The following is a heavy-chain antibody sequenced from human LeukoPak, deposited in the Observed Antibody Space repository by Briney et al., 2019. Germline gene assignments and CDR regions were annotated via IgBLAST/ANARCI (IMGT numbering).Heavy chain of an antibody. D-gene: IGHD3-10*01. V-gene: IGHV3-30*03. J-gene: IGHJ4*02. CDR2: ISYDGSNK. CDR1: GFTFSSYG. CDR3: VWFGELMAFDY. Sequence: GGSLRLSCAASGFTFSSYGMHWVRQAPGKGLEWVAVISYDGSNKYYADSVKGRFTISRDNSKNTLYLQMNSLRAEDTAVYYCVWFGELMAFDYWGQGTLVTVSS.